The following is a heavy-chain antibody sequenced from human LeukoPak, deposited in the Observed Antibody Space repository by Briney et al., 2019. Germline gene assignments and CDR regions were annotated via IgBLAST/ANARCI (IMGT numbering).Heavy chain of an antibody. CDR3: AGAVVITSDEYFQH. Sequence: SETLSLTCTVSGGSISSYYWSWIRQPPGKGLEWIGYIYYSGSTNYNPSLKSRVTISLDTSKNQFSLKLSSVTAADTAVYYCAGAVVITSDEYFQHWGQGTLVTVSS. D-gene: IGHD3-22*01. CDR2: IYYSGST. CDR1: GGSISSYY. J-gene: IGHJ1*01. V-gene: IGHV4-59*01.